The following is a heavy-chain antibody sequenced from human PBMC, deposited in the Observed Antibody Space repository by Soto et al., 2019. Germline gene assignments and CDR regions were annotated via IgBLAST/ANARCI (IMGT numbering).Heavy chain of an antibody. V-gene: IGHV1-3*01. J-gene: IGHJ5*02. D-gene: IGHD6-13*01. CDR3: ARDLIAAAGYNWFDP. Sequence: ASVKVSCKASGYTFTSYAMHWVRQAPGQRLEWMGWINAGNGNTKYSQKFQGRVTITRDTSASTAYMELSSLRSEDTAVYYCARDLIAAAGYNWFDPWGQGTLVTVS. CDR2: INAGNGNT. CDR1: GYTFTSYA.